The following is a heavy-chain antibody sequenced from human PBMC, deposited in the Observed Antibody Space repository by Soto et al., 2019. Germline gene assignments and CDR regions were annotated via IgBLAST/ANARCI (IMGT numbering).Heavy chain of an antibody. CDR2: IYYSVST. V-gene: IGHV4-31*11. J-gene: IGHJ3*02. D-gene: IGHD2-15*01. Sequence: QVQLQESGPGLVKPYQTLSLTCAVSGGSISSGGYYWTWIRQHPGKGLEWIGYIYYSVSTFYNPSLKSRVTISADTSKNHFSLNLTSVTAADTAVYYCARHEGGHCSVGYCYTGTFDIWGQGTMVTVSS. CDR3: ARHEGGHCSVGYCYTGTFDI. CDR1: GGSISSGGYY.